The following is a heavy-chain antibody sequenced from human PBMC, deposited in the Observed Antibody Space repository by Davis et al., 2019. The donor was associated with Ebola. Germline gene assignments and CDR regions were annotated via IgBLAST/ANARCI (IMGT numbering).Heavy chain of an antibody. J-gene: IGHJ2*01. Sequence: GESLKISCAASGFTFSSYAMHWVRQAPGKGLEWVAVISYDGSNKYYADSVKGRFTISRDNSKNTLDLQMGSLRAEDMAVYYCARDTTGEDWHFDLWGRGTLVTVSS. CDR1: GFTFSSYA. CDR3: ARDTTGEDWHFDL. V-gene: IGHV3-30*14. D-gene: IGHD1-1*01. CDR2: ISYDGSNK.